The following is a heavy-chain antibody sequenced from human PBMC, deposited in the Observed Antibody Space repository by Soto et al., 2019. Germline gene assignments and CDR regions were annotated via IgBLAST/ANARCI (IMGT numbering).Heavy chain of an antibody. CDR2: ISAYNGNT. V-gene: IGHV1-18*01. Sequence: ASVKVSCKASGYTFTSYGTSWVRQAPGQGLEWMGWISAYNGNTNCAQKLQGRVTMTTDTSTSTAYMELRSLRSDDPAVYYCLVLNRRWYFDLWGRGTLVTVSS. J-gene: IGHJ2*01. D-gene: IGHD3-9*01. CDR1: GYTFTSYG. CDR3: LVLNRRWYFDL.